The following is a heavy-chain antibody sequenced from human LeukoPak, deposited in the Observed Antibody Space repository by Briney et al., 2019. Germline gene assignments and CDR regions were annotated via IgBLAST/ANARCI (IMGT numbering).Heavy chain of an antibody. J-gene: IGHJ5*02. CDR1: GFTFSSYS. Sequence: GGSLRLSCAASGFTFSSYSMNWVRQAPGKGLEWVSYISSSSSTIYYADSVKGRFTISRDNAKNSLYLQMNSLRAEDTAVYYCTLPTYYYDSSGYYPRPWGQGTLVTVSS. V-gene: IGHV3-48*04. D-gene: IGHD3-22*01. CDR2: ISSSSSTI. CDR3: TLPTYYYDSSGYYPRP.